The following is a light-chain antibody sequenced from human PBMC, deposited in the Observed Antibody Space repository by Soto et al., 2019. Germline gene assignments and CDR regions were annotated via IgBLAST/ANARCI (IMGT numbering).Light chain of an antibody. CDR2: DAS. CDR3: QQRSNWPIT. Sequence: EIVLTQSPATLSLSPGDRATLSCRASQGVSSYLAWYQQKPGQAPRLLIYDASNRATGISARFSGSGSGIDFTLTISSLEPEDFAVYYCQQRSNWPITFGQGTRLEIK. J-gene: IGKJ5*01. CDR1: QGVSSY. V-gene: IGKV3-11*01.